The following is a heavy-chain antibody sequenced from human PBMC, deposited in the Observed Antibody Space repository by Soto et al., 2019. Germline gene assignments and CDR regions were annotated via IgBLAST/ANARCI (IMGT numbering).Heavy chain of an antibody. CDR2: ISAYNGNT. V-gene: IGHV1-18*01. CDR1: GYTFSNYG. CDR3: AREGKYYYDSSGYPPHY. D-gene: IGHD3-22*01. J-gene: IGHJ4*02. Sequence: GASVKVSCKTSGYTFSNYGISWVRQAPGQGLEWMGWISAYNGNTNYAQKLQGRVTMTTDTSTSTAYMELRSLRSDDTAVYYCAREGKYYYDSSGYPPHYWGQGTLVTVSS.